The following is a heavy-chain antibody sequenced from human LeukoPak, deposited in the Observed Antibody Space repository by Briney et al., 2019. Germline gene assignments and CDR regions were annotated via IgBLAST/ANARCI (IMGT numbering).Heavy chain of an antibody. CDR3: ARGKHNSGWYGRAFDI. J-gene: IGHJ3*02. Sequence: PGGSLRLSCAASGLTFSSNYMSWVRQAPGKGLEWVAVIYSGGNTYYADSVKGRFSISRDNSKNTLYLQMNSLRAGDTAVYYCARGKHNSGWYGRAFDIWGQGRMVTVCS. V-gene: IGHV3-53*01. D-gene: IGHD6-19*01. CDR1: GLTFSSNY. CDR2: IYSGGNT.